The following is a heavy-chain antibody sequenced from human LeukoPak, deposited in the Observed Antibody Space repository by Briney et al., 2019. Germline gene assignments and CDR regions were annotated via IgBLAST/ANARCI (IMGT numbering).Heavy chain of an antibody. J-gene: IGHJ4*02. Sequence: SETLFLTCIVSGGAISSYYWSWIRQPPGERLEWFGYIYYSGNTNYNPFLKSRVTISIDTSKNQFSLKLSSVTAADTAVYYCARVGNGHFDYWGQGTLVTVSS. V-gene: IGHV4-59*01. CDR2: IYYSGNT. D-gene: IGHD2-8*01. CDR3: ARVGNGHFDY. CDR1: GGAISSYY.